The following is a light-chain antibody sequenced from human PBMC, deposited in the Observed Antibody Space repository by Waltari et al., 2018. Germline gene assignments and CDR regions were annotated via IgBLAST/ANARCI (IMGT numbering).Light chain of an antibody. CDR2: GAS. V-gene: IGKV3-20*01. CDR3: QHYVRLPAT. J-gene: IGKJ1*01. Sequence: IVLTQSPGTLPLSPGERATLSCRASQSVSRSLAWYQQKPVQAPNLLIYGASTRATGIPDRFTGSGSGTDFSLTISSLEPEDFAIYFCQHYVRLPATFGQGTKVEIK. CDR1: QSVSRS.